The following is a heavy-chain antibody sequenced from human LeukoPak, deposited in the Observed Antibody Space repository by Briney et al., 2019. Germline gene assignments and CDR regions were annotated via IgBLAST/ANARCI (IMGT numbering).Heavy chain of an antibody. D-gene: IGHD3-10*01. V-gene: IGHV6-1*01. CDR2: TYYRSKWYN. CDR1: GDSVSNNRVA. J-gene: IGHJ5*02. Sequence: SQTLSLTCAISGDSVSNNRVAWNWLRHSPSRGLEWLGRTYYRSKWYNDYAVSVKSRITINPETAKNQFSLQLNSVTPEDTAVYYCARDMDYYGSGSYYNSRWFDPWGQGTLVTVSS. CDR3: ARDMDYYGSGSYYNSRWFDP.